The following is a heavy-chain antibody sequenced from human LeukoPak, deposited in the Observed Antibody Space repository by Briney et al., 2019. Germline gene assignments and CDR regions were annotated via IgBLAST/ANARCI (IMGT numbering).Heavy chain of an antibody. CDR2: IYSGGST. V-gene: IGHV3-53*01. Sequence: GGSLRLSCAASGFTVSSNYMSWVRQAPGKGLGWVSVIYSGGSTYYADSVKGRFTISRDNSKNTLYLQMNSLRAEDTAVYYCARDESDYGGNGVWGQGTLVTVSS. CDR3: ARDESDYGGNGV. J-gene: IGHJ4*02. CDR1: GFTVSSNY. D-gene: IGHD4-23*01.